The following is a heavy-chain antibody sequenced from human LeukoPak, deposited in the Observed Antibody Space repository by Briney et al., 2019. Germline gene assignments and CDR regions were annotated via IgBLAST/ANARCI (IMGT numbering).Heavy chain of an antibody. CDR1: GFTFRNAW. CDR3: TTCGGDCFFNY. J-gene: IGHJ4*02. CDR2: IKSKPAGETT. Sequence: PGESLRLACAASGFTFRNAWMNWVRQAPGKGLEWVARIKSKPAGETTNYAAPVKGRFTISRDDSTNTLYLQMNSLKTEDTAVYYCTTCGGDCFFNYWGQGTLVTVSS. V-gene: IGHV3-15*01. D-gene: IGHD2-21*02.